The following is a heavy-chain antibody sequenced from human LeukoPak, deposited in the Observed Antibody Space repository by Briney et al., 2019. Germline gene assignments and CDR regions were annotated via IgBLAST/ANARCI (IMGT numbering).Heavy chain of an antibody. CDR3: AREEPEEMGAPFDP. Sequence: SETLSLTCTVSGGSISSGDYYWRWIPQPQGKGLDWIVYIYYSGSTSYNPSLNSRVTISVDTSKNPFSLRLSSVTAADTAVYYCAREEPEEMGAPFDPWGQGTLVTVSS. J-gene: IGHJ5*02. CDR1: GGSISSGDYY. V-gene: IGHV4-30-4*01. CDR2: IYYSGST. D-gene: IGHD1-14*01.